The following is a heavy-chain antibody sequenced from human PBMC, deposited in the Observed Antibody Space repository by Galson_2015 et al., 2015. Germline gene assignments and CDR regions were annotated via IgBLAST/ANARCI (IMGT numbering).Heavy chain of an antibody. CDR1: GYTLTELS. D-gene: IGHD5-12*01. CDR3: AREPPAGYSGYGSNWFDP. J-gene: IGHJ5*02. V-gene: IGHV1-3*01. Sequence: SVKVSCKVSGYTLTELSMHWVRQAPGKGLEWMGWINAGNGNTKYSQKFQGRVTITRDTSASTAYMELSSLRSEDTAVYYCAREPPAGYSGYGSNWFDPWGQGTLVTVSS. CDR2: INAGNGNT.